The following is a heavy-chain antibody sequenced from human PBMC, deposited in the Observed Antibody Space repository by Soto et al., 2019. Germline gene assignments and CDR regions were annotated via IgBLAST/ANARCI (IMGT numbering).Heavy chain of an antibody. Sequence: GGSLRLSCAASGFTVSINYMRWVRHAPGKGLEWVSVIYIGGSTYYADSVKGRFTITRDNSKNTLYLQMNSLRAEDKAVYYCARMGRSYGMDVWGQGTTVTVSS. V-gene: IGHV3-53*01. CDR2: IYIGGST. CDR1: GFTVSINY. CDR3: ARMGRSYGMDV. D-gene: IGHD3-10*01. J-gene: IGHJ6*02.